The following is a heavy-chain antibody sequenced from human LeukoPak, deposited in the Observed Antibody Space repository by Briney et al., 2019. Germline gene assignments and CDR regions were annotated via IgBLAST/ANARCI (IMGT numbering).Heavy chain of an antibody. D-gene: IGHD2-15*01. CDR3: ARGSVVGDDY. Sequence: PSETLSLTCTVSGGSISSGSYYWSWIRQPAGKGLEWIGRIYTSGSTNYNPSLKSRVTISVGTSKNQFSLRLSSVTAADTAVYYCARGSVVGDDYWGQGTLVTVSS. V-gene: IGHV4-61*02. CDR2: IYTSGST. CDR1: GGSISSGSYY. J-gene: IGHJ4*02.